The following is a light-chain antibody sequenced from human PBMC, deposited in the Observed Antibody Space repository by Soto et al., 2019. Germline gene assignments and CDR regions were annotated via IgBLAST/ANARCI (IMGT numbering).Light chain of an antibody. CDR2: VAS. J-gene: IGKJ4*01. CDR3: QQYNNWLALT. CDR1: QSVSSN. Sequence: EILMTQSPGTLAVSPGERATLSCRASQSVSSNLAWYQQKPGQAPRLLIYVASTRATGIPARFSGSGSGTEFTLPISSLQSEDFAAYYCQQYNNWLALTFGGGTKVDIK. V-gene: IGKV3-15*01.